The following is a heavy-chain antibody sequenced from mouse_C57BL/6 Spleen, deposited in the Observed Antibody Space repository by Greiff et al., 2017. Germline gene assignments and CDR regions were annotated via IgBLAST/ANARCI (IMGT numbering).Heavy chain of an antibody. CDR2: INPYNGGT. V-gene: IGHV1-19*01. J-gene: IGHJ2*01. CDR1: GYTFTDYY. D-gene: IGHD1-1*01. Sequence: VQLQQSGPVLVKPGASVKMSCKASGYTFTDYYMNWVKQSHGKSLEWIGVINPYNGGTSYNQKFKGKATLTVDKSSSTAYMELNSLTSEDSAVYYCARRGIYYGSSYVYYFDYWGQGTTLTVSS. CDR3: ARRGIYYGSSYVYYFDY.